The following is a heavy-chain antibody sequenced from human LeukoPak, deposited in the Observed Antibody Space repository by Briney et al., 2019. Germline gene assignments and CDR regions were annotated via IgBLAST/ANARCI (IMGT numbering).Heavy chain of an antibody. CDR3: ARDFHYFFDY. D-gene: IGHD3-9*01. J-gene: IGHJ4*01. V-gene: IGHV3-30-3*01. Sequence: GGSLGLSCTASAFTFNNFPMHWVRQAPGKGLEWVTLILKDGSDAFYADSVKGRFTISRDNSENTLFLQMNSLRAEDTAIYYCARDFHYFFDYCGQGTLVTVSS. CDR1: AFTFNNFP. CDR2: ILKDGSDA.